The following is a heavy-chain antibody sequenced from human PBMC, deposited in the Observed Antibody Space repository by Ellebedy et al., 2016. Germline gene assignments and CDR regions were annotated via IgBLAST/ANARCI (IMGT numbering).Heavy chain of an antibody. D-gene: IGHD3-16*02. CDR2: IKEDGSDK. CDR3: ARNRVKLDY. CDR1: GFTLSSYW. Sequence: GESLKISCAASGFTLSSYWMSWVRQAPGKGLEWVASIKEDGSDKKFVDSAKGRFAISRDNAKNFLYLQMNSLRAEDTAVYYCARNRVKLDYWGQGTLVTVSS. J-gene: IGHJ4*02. V-gene: IGHV3-7*03.